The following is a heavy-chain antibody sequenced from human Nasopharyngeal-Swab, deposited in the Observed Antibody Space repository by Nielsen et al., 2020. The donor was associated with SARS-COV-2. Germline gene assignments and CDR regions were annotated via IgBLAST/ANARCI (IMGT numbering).Heavy chain of an antibody. CDR1: GGSISSYY. Sequence: SETLSLTCTVSGGSISSYYWSWIRQPPGKGLEWIGYIYYSGSTNYNPSLKSRVTISVDTSKNQFSLKLSSVTAADTAVYYCARTIGASRGYSYGSYYYMDVWGKGTTVTRLL. V-gene: IGHV4-59*01. CDR2: IYYSGST. J-gene: IGHJ6*03. D-gene: IGHD5-18*01. CDR3: ARTIGASRGYSYGSYYYMDV.